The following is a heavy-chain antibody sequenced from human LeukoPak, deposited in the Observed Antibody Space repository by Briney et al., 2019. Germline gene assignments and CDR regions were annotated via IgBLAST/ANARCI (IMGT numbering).Heavy chain of an antibody. J-gene: IGHJ5*02. Sequence: SQTLSLTCAISGDNVSSNSAAWNWIRQSPSRGLEWLGRTYYRSKWYNDYAVSVKSRITINPDTSKNQFSLQLNSVTPEDTAVYYCARASRNWNYGGRGWFDPWGQGTLVTVSS. CDR3: ARASRNWNYGGRGWFDP. D-gene: IGHD1-7*01. CDR2: TYYRSKWYN. CDR1: GDNVSSNSAA. V-gene: IGHV6-1*01.